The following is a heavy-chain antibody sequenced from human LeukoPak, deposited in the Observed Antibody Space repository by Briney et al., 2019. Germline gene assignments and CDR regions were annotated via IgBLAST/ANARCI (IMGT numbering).Heavy chain of an antibody. CDR1: GFTFSSYA. J-gene: IGHJ3*02. D-gene: IGHD3-10*01. V-gene: IGHV3-23*01. CDR2: ISGNGDST. Sequence: PGGSLRLSCAASGFTFSSYAMSWVRQAPGKGLEWVSTISGNGDSTYYGDSVKGRFTISRDKSKNTLYLQMNSLRAEDTAVYYCAKDPIYYVSGRFDIWGQGTMATVSS. CDR3: AKDPIYYVSGRFDI.